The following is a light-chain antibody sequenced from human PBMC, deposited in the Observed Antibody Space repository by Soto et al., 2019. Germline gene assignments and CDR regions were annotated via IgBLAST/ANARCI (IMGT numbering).Light chain of an antibody. CDR3: LQYNKWPGT. J-gene: IGKJ1*01. Sequence: EIVMTHSPATLSVSPGDTAIIYCRASQSVNSDLAWYQEKPGQAPRLLIYGASTRATGIPARFSGSGSGTEFTLTISSLQSEDFAVYYCLQYNKWPGTFGQGTKVDIK. CDR1: QSVNSD. CDR2: GAS. V-gene: IGKV3-15*01.